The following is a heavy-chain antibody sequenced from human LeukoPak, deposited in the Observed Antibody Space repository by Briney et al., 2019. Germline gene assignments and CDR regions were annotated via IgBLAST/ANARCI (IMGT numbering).Heavy chain of an antibody. V-gene: IGHV3-30*02. D-gene: IGHD3-10*01. CDR2: IRYDGNNK. J-gene: IGHJ4*02. Sequence: GGSLRLSCEASGFTFSSYGIHWVRQAPGKGLEWVAFIRYDGNNKDYTDSVKGRFTVSRDNSKNTLYLQMNSLRAEDTAVYYCAKELWFGELCPFDYWGQGTLVTVSP. CDR1: GFTFSSYG. CDR3: AKELWFGELCPFDY.